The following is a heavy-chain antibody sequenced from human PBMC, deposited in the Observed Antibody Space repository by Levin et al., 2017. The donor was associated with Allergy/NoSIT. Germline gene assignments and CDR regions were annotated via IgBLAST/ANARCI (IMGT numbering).Heavy chain of an antibody. CDR1: GLTFSNPY. CDR2: IRNRAASYTT. D-gene: IGHD1/OR15-1a*01. CDR3: TTDNNGSPEF. Sequence: GESLKISCAASGLTFSNPYMNWVRQAPGKGLEWVGRIRNRAASYTTEYAASVKGRFTVSRDDSQSSLYLQMNSLKTEDTAVYFCTTDNNGSPEFWGQGTLDTVSS. V-gene: IGHV3-72*01. J-gene: IGHJ4*02.